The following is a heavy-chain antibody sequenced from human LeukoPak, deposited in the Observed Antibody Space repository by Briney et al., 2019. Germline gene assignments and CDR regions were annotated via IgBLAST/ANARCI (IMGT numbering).Heavy chain of an antibody. V-gene: IGHV4-61*01. D-gene: IGHD4-17*01. J-gene: IGHJ6*02. CDR1: GDSLSSSYD. Sequence: SETLSLTCTVSGDSLSSSYDWSWIRPSPGKGLEWIGYIYYSGSTSFNPSLKSRATISVDTSKNQFSLKLSSVTAADTAVYYCARGPTVRYYYYGMDVWGQGTTVTVSS. CDR3: ARGPTVRYYYYGMDV. CDR2: IYYSGST.